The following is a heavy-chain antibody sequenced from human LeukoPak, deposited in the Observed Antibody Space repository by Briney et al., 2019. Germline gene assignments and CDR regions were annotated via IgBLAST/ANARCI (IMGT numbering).Heavy chain of an antibody. J-gene: IGHJ4*02. D-gene: IGHD3-22*01. Sequence: GGSLRLSCAASGFTFSSYGMHWVRQAPGKGLEWVAVISYDGSNKYYADSVKGRFTISRDNSKNTLYLQMNSLRAEDTAVYYCAKDRYYDSSGIFDYWGQGTLLTVSS. CDR1: GFTFSSYG. V-gene: IGHV3-30*18. CDR3: AKDRYYDSSGIFDY. CDR2: ISYDGSNK.